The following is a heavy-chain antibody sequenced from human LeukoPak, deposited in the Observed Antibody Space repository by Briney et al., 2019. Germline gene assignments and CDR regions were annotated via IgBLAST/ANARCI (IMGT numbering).Heavy chain of an antibody. CDR2: ISWNSGSI. CDR1: GFTFDDYA. CDR3: AKDMRTGGYYYYGMDV. V-gene: IGHV3-9*01. J-gene: IGHJ6*02. Sequence: GGSLRLSCAASGFTFDDYAMHWVRQAPGKGLEWVSGISWNSGSIGYADSVKGRFTISRDSAKNSLYLQMNSLRAEDTALYYCAKDMRTGGYYYYGMDVWGQGTTVTVSS. D-gene: IGHD3-10*01.